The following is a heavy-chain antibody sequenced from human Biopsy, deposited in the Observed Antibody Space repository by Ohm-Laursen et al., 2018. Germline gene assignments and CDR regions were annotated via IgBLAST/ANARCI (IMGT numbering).Heavy chain of an antibody. CDR3: ARDPLNGHKHFDY. J-gene: IGHJ4*02. Sequence: SSVRVSCKPSSYTFTDYNIHWMRQAPGQGLEWLGYINCKTGATNYAQKFQGTVTMTRDTSISTAYLALGSLRSADTAIYYCARDPLNGHKHFDYWGQGSLVTVSS. CDR2: INCKTGAT. V-gene: IGHV1-2*02. D-gene: IGHD2-8*01. CDR1: SYTFTDYN.